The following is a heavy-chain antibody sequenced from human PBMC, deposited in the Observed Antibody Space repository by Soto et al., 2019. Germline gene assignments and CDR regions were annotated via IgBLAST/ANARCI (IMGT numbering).Heavy chain of an antibody. V-gene: IGHV3-30*18. CDR1: GFTFSSYG. D-gene: IGHD3-10*01. CDR3: AKDGWYGSGSPHYYYYGMDV. CDR2: ISYDGSNK. Sequence: GGSLRLSCAASGFTFSSYGMHWVRQAPGKGLEWVAVISYDGSNKYYADSVKGRFTISRDNSKNTLYLQMNSLRAEDTAVYYCAKDGWYGSGSPHYYYYGMDVWGQGTTVTVSS. J-gene: IGHJ6*02.